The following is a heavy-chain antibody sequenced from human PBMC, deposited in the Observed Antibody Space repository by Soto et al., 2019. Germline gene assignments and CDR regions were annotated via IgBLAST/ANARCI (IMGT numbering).Heavy chain of an antibody. D-gene: IGHD2-2*02. CDR2: IYYSGST. CDR1: GGSISSDY. Sequence: PSETLALTCTVSGGSISSDYWSWIRQPPGKGLEWIGYIYYSGSTNYNPSLKSRVTISVDTSKHQFSLKLSSVTAADTAVYYGEGGSELYCLEYWGPRPVATDS. V-gene: IGHV4-59*01. CDR3: EGGSELYCLEY. J-gene: IGHJ1*01.